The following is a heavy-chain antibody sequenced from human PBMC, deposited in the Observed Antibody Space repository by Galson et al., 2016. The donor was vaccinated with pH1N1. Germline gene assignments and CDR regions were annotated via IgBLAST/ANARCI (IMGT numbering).Heavy chain of an antibody. V-gene: IGHV4-30-4*08. CDR2: IYYSGTT. Sequence: LSLTCTVSNGSISSDDYYWTWIRQPPGKGLEWIGYIYYSGTTYYNPALKSRVAISIDTSKNQFSLKLNSVTAADTAIYFCARVGITIVRGAIDYWGQGTLVTVSS. J-gene: IGHJ4*02. CDR3: ARVGITIVRGAIDY. D-gene: IGHD3-10*01. CDR1: NGSISSDDYY.